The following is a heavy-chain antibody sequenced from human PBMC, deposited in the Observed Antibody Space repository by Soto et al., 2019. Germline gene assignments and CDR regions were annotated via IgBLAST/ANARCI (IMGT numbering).Heavy chain of an antibody. CDR1: GFDFSSNA. CDR3: AKAGRGLQWLNIFDS. V-gene: IGHV3-23*01. CDR2: ISNSGSSI. J-gene: IGHJ4*02. D-gene: IGHD6-19*01. Sequence: EVQLLESGGGLVQPGRSLRLSCAASGFDFSSNALSWVRQSPGKGLEWVSGISNSGSSIYYADSVKGRFTISRDNSKNTLSLQMSSLRVEDTAMYYCAKAGRGLQWLNIFDSWGQGTLVTVSS.